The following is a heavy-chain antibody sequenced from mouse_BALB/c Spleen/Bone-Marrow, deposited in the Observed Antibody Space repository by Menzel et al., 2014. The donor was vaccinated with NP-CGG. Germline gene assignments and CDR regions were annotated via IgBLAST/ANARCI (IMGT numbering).Heavy chain of an antibody. Sequence: VQLQQSGAELVKPGASVKLSCTASGFNIKDTYMHWVEQRPEQGLEWIGRIDPANGNTKYDPKFQGKATITADTSSNTAYLQLSSLTSEDTAVYYCARWLPLAYWGQGTLVTVSA. CDR2: IDPANGNT. CDR1: GFNIKDTY. J-gene: IGHJ3*01. CDR3: ARWLPLAY. D-gene: IGHD2-2*01. V-gene: IGHV14-3*02.